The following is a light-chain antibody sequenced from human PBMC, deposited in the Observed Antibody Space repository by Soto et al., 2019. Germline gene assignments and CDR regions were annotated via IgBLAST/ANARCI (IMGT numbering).Light chain of an antibody. V-gene: IGKV1-5*03. CDR1: QSISNW. Sequence: DIQMTQSPSTLSASVGDRVTITCRASQSISNWLAWYQQKPGKAPKLLIYKASSLQGGVPSRFSGSGSGAELILTFSSWQPEDFTAYYCKQYNNYSWTFGQGTKV. CDR2: KAS. J-gene: IGKJ1*01. CDR3: KQYNNYSWT.